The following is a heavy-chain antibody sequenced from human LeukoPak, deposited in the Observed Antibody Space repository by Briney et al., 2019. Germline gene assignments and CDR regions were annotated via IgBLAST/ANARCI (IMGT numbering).Heavy chain of an antibody. Sequence: GESLKISCKGSGYSFSNYWIGWVRQMPGKGLEWMGIIYPGDSDTRYSPSFQGQVTISADKSISTAYLQWRSLKASDTVLYYCARTGIVDTGLGSHWGQGTLVTVSS. V-gene: IGHV5-51*01. CDR3: ARTGIVDTGLGSH. CDR1: GYSFSNYW. J-gene: IGHJ4*02. D-gene: IGHD5-18*01. CDR2: IYPGDSDT.